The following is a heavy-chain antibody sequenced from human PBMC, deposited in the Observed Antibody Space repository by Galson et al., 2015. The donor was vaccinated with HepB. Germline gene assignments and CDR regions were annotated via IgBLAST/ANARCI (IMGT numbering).Heavy chain of an antibody. V-gene: IGHV1-18*04. J-gene: IGHJ6*02. CDR2: ISAYNGNT. CDR3: ARPLTEFGVVIIYYYYYGMDV. D-gene: IGHD3-3*01. CDR1: GYTFTSYG. Sequence: SVKASCKASGYTFTSYGISWVRQAPGQGLEWMGWISAYNGNTNYAQKLQGRVTMTTDTSTSTAYMELRSLRSDDTAVYYCARPLTEFGVVIIYYYYYGMDVWGQGTTVTVSS.